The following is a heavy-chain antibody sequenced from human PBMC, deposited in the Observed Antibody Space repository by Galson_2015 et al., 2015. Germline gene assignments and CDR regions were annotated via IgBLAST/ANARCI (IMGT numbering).Heavy chain of an antibody. CDR2: IIPIFGTA. D-gene: IGHD5-18*01. J-gene: IGHJ4*02. Sequence: SVKVSCKASGGTFSSYAISWVRQAPGQGLEWMGGIIPIFGTANYAQKFQGRVTITADESTSTAYMELSSLRSEDTAVYYCASGGYVDTAMITGVDYWGQGTLVTVSS. V-gene: IGHV1-69*13. CDR1: GGTFSSYA. CDR3: ASGGYVDTAMITGVDY.